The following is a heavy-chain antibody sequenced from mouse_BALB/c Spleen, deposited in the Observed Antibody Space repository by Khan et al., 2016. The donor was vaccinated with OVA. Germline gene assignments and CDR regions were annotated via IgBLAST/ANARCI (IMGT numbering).Heavy chain of an antibody. V-gene: IGHV1-77*01. CDR2: IFPGSDTP. J-gene: IGHJ3*01. Sequence: QVQLKQSGPEVVKPGASLKVSCKASRYTFTDYIIGWVKQSTRQGLEWIGDIFPGSDTPYYNEKSKDKATLTADISSNTAYMQLSSLTSEDSAVYFWARGGYSAFSYCGQGTLVTGSA. CDR1: RYTFTDYI. CDR3: ARGGYSAFSY. D-gene: IGHD2-3*01.